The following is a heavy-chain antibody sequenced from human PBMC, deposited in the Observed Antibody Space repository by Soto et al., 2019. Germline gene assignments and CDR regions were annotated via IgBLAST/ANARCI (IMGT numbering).Heavy chain of an antibody. Sequence: SETLSLTCAVYGGSFSGYYWSWIRQPPGKGLEWIGEINHSGSTNYNPSLKSRVTISVDTSKNQFSLKLSSVTAADTAVYYCARGNGGLDYYYYYMDVWGKGTTVTVSS. D-gene: IGHD7-27*01. CDR3: ARGNGGLDYYYYYMDV. V-gene: IGHV4-34*01. CDR2: INHSGST. CDR1: GGSFSGYY. J-gene: IGHJ6*03.